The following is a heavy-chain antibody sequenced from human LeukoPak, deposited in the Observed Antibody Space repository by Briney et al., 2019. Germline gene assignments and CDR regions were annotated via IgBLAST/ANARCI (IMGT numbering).Heavy chain of an antibody. Sequence: GGSLRLSCAASGFTFRNCAMSWVRQAPGKGLEWVSGISGTGYNTYYADSVKGRFTISRDNSKNTLYLQMNSLGAEDTAVYYCAKDSEYQLLLIDYWGQGTLVTVSS. CDR3: AKDSEYQLLLIDY. D-gene: IGHD2-2*01. V-gene: IGHV3-23*01. CDR2: ISGTGYNT. J-gene: IGHJ4*02. CDR1: GFTFRNCA.